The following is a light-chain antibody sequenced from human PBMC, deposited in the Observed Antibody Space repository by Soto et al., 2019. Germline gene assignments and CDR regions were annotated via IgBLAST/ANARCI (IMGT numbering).Light chain of an antibody. Sequence: DIQMTQSPSTLSASVGDRVTITCRASQSISSWLAWYQQKPGKAPKRLIYKASSLESGVPSRFSGSGSGTEFTLTISSLQPDDFATYYCQQYQSYSKTFGPGTKVDIK. CDR1: QSISSW. J-gene: IGKJ3*01. CDR2: KAS. CDR3: QQYQSYSKT. V-gene: IGKV1-5*03.